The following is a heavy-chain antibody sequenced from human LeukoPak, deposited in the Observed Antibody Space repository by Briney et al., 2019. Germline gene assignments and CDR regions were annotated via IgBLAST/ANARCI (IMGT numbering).Heavy chain of an antibody. CDR1: GFTFSNAY. CDR3: ITPLPYSAQ. Sequence: GGSLRLSCAASGFTFSNAYMNWVRQAPGKGLEWVGRIKPKTDGKTTEYAAPVKDRFSISRDDSKSMMYLQMNSLKTEDTAVYYCITPLPYSAQGGQGTLVTVSS. J-gene: IGHJ4*02. V-gene: IGHV3-15*07. D-gene: IGHD2-21*01. CDR2: IKPKTDGKTT.